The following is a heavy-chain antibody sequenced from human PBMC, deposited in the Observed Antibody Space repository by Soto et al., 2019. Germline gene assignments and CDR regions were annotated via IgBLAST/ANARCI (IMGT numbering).Heavy chain of an antibody. J-gene: IGHJ4*02. CDR3: ASRDGYVDY. Sequence: GASVKVSCKASGGTFSSYAISWVRQAPGQGLEWMGGIIPIFGTANYAQKFRGRVTMTRDTSISTAYMELSRLRSDDTAVYYCASRDGYVDYWGQGTLVTVSS. V-gene: IGHV1-69*05. CDR2: IIPIFGTA. CDR1: GGTFSSYA.